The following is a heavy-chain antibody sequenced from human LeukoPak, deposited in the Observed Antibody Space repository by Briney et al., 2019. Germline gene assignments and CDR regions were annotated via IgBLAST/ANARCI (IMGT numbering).Heavy chain of an antibody. CDR3: AKENEYDYWTGSYFDY. Sequence: GESLRLSCVASGFTFSGYSINWVRQAPRKGLEWVSSITGSSKSIYYADSVKGRFTLSRDNAKKSLYLQMNTLRAEGTALYYSAKENEYDYWTGSYFDYWGQGILVTVSS. J-gene: IGHJ4*02. CDR1: GFTFSGYS. D-gene: IGHD3/OR15-3a*01. V-gene: IGHV3-21*01. CDR2: ITGSSKSI.